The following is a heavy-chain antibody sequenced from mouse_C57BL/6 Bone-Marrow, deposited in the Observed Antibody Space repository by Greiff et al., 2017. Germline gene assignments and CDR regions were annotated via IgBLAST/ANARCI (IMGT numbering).Heavy chain of an antibody. J-gene: IGHJ2*01. CDR3: ARGEGFDY. CDR1: GFTFSDCG. Sequence: EVQGVESGGGLVKPGGSLKLSCAASGFTFSDCGMNWVRQAPEKGLEWVAYISSGSSTIYYADTVTGRFTISRDNAKNTLFLQMTSLRSEDTAMYYCARGEGFDYWGQGTTLTVSS. V-gene: IGHV5-17*01. CDR2: ISSGSSTI.